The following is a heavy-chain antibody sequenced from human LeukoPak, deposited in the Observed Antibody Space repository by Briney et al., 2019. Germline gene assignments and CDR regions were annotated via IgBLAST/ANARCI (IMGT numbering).Heavy chain of an antibody. CDR3: GRGEDDSRGYYEAIFDY. J-gene: IGHJ4*02. Sequence: PSETLSLTCSVSGGSISSYYWSWIRQPPGKGLEWIGYIYYSGSTNYNPSLKSRVTISVDTSKNQFSLKLSSVTAADTAVYYCGRGEDDSRGYYEAIFDYWGQGTLVTVSS. CDR1: GGSISSYY. D-gene: IGHD3-22*01. CDR2: IYYSGST. V-gene: IGHV4-59*01.